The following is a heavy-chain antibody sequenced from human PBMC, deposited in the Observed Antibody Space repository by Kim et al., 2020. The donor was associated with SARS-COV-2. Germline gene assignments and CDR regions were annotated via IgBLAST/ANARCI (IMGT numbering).Heavy chain of an antibody. Sequence: SVKVSCKSSGDSFNTYGISWVRQAPGQGPEWMGGIIPILGTTNYAQNFQGRVTIIADKSTSTVNMELNSLRSEDTAVFYCAKGGVMVIGGTDYQYYGMD. CDR2: IIPILGTT. CDR3: AKGGVMVIGGTDYQYYGMD. D-gene: IGHD2-15*01. V-gene: IGHV1-69*10. CDR1: GDSFNTYG. J-gene: IGHJ6*01.